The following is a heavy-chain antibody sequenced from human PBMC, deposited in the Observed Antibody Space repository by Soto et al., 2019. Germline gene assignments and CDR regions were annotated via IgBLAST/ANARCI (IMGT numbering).Heavy chain of an antibody. CDR2: ISAYNGNT. CDR1: GYTFTSYG. Sequence: QVQLVQSGAEVKKPGASVKVSCKASGYTFTSYGISWVRQAPGQGLEWMGWISAYNGNTNYAQKLQGRVTMTTDTATSTAYMEQRSLRSDDTAVYYCARGIVVVPAAFYYYYYGMDVWGQGTTVTVSS. CDR3: ARGIVVVPAAFYYYYYGMDV. D-gene: IGHD2-2*01. V-gene: IGHV1-18*01. J-gene: IGHJ6*02.